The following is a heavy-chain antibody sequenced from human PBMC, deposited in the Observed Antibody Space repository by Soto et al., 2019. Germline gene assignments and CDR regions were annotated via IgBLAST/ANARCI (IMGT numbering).Heavy chain of an antibody. CDR3: AAEGVF. Sequence: QMQLEQSGPEVKKPGTSVKVSCKTSGFTFSRSIMQWVRQAPGQRLEWLGWIDIGSGNTTHAQKFQERVTITRDISTRTTYLELTSLTSEDTAVYYCAAEGVFWGQGTRVTASS. J-gene: IGHJ4*02. D-gene: IGHD3-3*01. CDR2: IDIGSGNT. CDR1: GFTFSRSI. V-gene: IGHV1-58*02.